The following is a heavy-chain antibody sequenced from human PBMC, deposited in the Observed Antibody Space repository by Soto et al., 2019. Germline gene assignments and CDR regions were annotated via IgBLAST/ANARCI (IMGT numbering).Heavy chain of an antibody. CDR1: GGSINSSSYF. D-gene: IGHD6-19*01. J-gene: IGHJ5*02. CDR3: ARHDSSGARNWFDP. V-gene: IGHV4-39*01. CDR2: IYYSGRT. Sequence: QLQLQESGPGLVKPSETLSLTCSVSGGSINSSSYFWGWVRQPPGKGLEWFGSIYYSGRTYYHPSLSSRVTISFDTAKTQFSLKLSSVTAADTAVFYCARHDSSGARNWFDPWGQGTLVTVSS.